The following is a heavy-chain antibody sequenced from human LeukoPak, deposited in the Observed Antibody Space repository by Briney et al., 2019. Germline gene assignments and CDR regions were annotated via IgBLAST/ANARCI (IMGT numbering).Heavy chain of an antibody. D-gene: IGHD4-17*01. CDR1: GGSISSGGYY. V-gene: IGHV4-31*03. Sequence: SETLSLTCTVSGGSISSGGYYWSWIRQHPGKGLEWIGYIYYSGSTYYNPSLKSRVTISVDTSKNQFSLKPSSVTAADTAVYYCARAPTTVTPSSAFDIWGQGTMVTVSS. CDR2: IYYSGST. CDR3: ARAPTTVTPSSAFDI. J-gene: IGHJ3*02.